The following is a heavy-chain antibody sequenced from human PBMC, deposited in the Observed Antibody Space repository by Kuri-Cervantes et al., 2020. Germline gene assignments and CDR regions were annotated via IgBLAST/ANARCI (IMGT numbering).Heavy chain of an antibody. CDR1: GFTFSSYG. CDR2: IWYDGSNK. D-gene: IGHD2-2*01. Sequence: GESLKISCAASGFTFSSYGMHWVRQAPGKGLEWVAVIWYDGSNKYYADSVKGRFTISRDNSKNSLYLQMNSLRAEDAAVYYCARVGGYCSSTSCYGYYMDVWGKGTTVTVSS. J-gene: IGHJ6*03. V-gene: IGHV3-33*01. CDR3: ARVGGYCSSTSCYGYYMDV.